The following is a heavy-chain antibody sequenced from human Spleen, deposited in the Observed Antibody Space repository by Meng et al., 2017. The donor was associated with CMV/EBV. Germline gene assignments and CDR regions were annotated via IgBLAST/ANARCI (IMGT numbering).Heavy chain of an antibody. D-gene: IGHD3-3*01. Sequence: FAGHYVPCVPQAPVQCLQWMRWLNPHSGGTNFAQKFQVMVTLTTYSSISMVYMDLRSLKSDDSAVYYCATTGAYYDFWSGYHPFNSWGQGTLVTVSS. CDR1: FAGHY. CDR2: LNPHSGGT. J-gene: IGHJ5*02. V-gene: IGHV1-2*02. CDR3: ATTGAYYDFWSGYHPFNS.